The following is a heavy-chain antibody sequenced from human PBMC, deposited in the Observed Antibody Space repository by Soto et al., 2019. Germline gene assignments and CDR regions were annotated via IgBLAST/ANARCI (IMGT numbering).Heavy chain of an antibody. J-gene: IGHJ4*02. V-gene: IGHV1-18*01. D-gene: IGHD1-1*01. Sequence: QVHLVQSGAEVKKPGASVKVSCKGSGYDFTTYGIPWVRQAPGQGLEWMAWISAHNGNTDYAQKLQGRVTVTRDTSTSTAYMELRSLRSDDTAMYYCARGRYGDYWGQGALVTVSS. CDR3: ARGRYGDY. CDR2: ISAHNGNT. CDR1: GYDFTTYG.